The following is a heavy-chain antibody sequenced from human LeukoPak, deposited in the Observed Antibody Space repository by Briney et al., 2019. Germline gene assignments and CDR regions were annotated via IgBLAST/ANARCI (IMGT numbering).Heavy chain of an antibody. V-gene: IGHV4-59*01. CDR2: IYYSDST. Sequence: KPSETLSLTCAVHGGSFSGYFWSWIRQPPGKGLECIGYIYYSDSTNYNPSLKSRVTVSVDTSKNQFSLKLSSVTAADTAVYYCARFPGSAEYRHYYYMDVWGKGTTVTVSS. J-gene: IGHJ6*03. D-gene: IGHD2-15*01. CDR3: ARFPGSAEYRHYYYMDV. CDR1: GGSFSGYF.